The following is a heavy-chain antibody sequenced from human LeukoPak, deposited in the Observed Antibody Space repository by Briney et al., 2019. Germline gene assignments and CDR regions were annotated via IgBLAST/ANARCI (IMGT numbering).Heavy chain of an antibody. V-gene: IGHV3-7*01. CDR2: INQDGSEK. J-gene: IGHJ6*03. CDR3: AKDRVADIYYYYYMDV. CDR1: GFTFSTYW. Sequence: TGGSLRLSCAASGFTFSTYWMSWVRQAPGKGLEWVANINQDGSEKYCVDSVKGRFTISRDNAKNTLYLQMNSLRAEDTAVYYCAKDRVADIYYYYYMDVWGKGTTVTVSS. D-gene: IGHD6-19*01.